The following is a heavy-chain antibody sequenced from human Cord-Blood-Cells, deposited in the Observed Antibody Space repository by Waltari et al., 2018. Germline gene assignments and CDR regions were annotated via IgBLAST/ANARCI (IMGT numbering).Heavy chain of an antibody. V-gene: IGHV4-39*07. CDR1: GGSISSSSYY. D-gene: IGHD6-19*01. CDR2: IYYSGST. J-gene: IGHJ4*02. CDR3: ARRTYSSGWYDY. Sequence: QLQLQESGPGLVKPSETLSLTCTVSGGSISSSSYYWGWSRQPPGKGLGWIGSIYYSGSTYYNPSLKSRVTISVDTSKNQFSLKLSSVTAADTAVYYCARRTYSSGWYDYWGQGTLVTVSS.